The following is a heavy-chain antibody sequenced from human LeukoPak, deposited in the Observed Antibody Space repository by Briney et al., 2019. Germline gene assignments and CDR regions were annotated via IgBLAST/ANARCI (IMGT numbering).Heavy chain of an antibody. CDR2: IKEDGTET. D-gene: IGHD5-24*01. J-gene: IGHJ4*02. CDR1: GFMFSSNW. V-gene: IGHV3-7*03. Sequence: GGSLRLSCAASGFMFSSNWMSWVRLAPGKGLEWGANIKEDGTETYYVDSVKGRFTISRDNAKNSLYLQMNSLRVEDTAVYYCAKEGRSLQTYWGQGTLVTVSS. CDR3: AKEGRSLQTY.